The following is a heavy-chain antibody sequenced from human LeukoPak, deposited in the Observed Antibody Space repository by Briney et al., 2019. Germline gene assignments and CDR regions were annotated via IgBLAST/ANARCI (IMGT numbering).Heavy chain of an antibody. D-gene: IGHD2-15*01. CDR1: GFTFSSYE. V-gene: IGHV3-48*03. Sequence: QPGGSLRLSCAASGFTFSSYERNWVRQAPGKGLEWVSSISSSGSTIYYADSVKGRFTISRDNAKNSLYLQMNSLRAEDTAVYYCARDCGGGSCFGQYDAFDIWGQGTMVTVSS. J-gene: IGHJ3*02. CDR2: ISSSGSTI. CDR3: ARDCGGGSCFGQYDAFDI.